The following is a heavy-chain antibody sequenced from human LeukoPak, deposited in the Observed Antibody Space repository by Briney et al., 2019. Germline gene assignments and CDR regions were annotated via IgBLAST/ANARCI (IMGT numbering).Heavy chain of an antibody. D-gene: IGHD4-17*01. CDR1: GFTFSSYA. Sequence: GGSLRLSCAASGFTFSSYAMHWVRQAPGKGLEYVSAISSNGGSTYHANSVKGRFTISRDNSKNTLYLQMGSLRAEDMAVYYCARGGPYGDYVPDFADYWGQGTLVTVSS. V-gene: IGHV3-64*01. J-gene: IGHJ4*02. CDR2: ISSNGGST. CDR3: ARGGPYGDYVPDFADY.